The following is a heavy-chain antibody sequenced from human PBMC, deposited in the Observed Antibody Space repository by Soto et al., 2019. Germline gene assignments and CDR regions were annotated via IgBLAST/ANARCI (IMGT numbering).Heavy chain of an antibody. D-gene: IGHD2-15*01. CDR3: AKVGVRYCSGGSCYFHY. J-gene: IGHJ4*02. CDR2: ISGGGDST. V-gene: IGHV3-23*01. CDR1: GFTFGSYA. Sequence: EVQLLESGGGLVQPGGSLRLSCAASGFTFGSYAMTWVRQAPGKGLEWVSAISGGGDSTYYADSVQGRFIISRDNSRTTLYLQINSLRAEDTAVYYCAKVGVRYCSGGSCYFHYWGQGTLVTVSS.